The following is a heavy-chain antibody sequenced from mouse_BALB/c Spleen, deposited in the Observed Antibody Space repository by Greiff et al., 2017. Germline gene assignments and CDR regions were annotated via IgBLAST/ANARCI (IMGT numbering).Heavy chain of an antibody. CDR2: ISSGGST. CDR3: ARGDYRYRDYAMDY. V-gene: IGHV5-6-5*01. J-gene: IGHJ4*01. CDR1: GFTFSSYA. D-gene: IGHD2-14*01. Sequence: EVQVVESGGGLVKPGGSLKLSCAASGFTFSSYAMSWVRQTPEKRLEWVASISSGGSTYYPDSVKGRFTISRDNARNILYLQMSSLRSEDTAMYYCARGDYRYRDYAMDYWGQGTSVTVSS.